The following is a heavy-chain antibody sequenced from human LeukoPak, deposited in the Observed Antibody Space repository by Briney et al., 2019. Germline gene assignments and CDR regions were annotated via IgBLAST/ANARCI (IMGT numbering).Heavy chain of an antibody. CDR2: IYSGGST. J-gene: IGHJ4*02. D-gene: IGHD6-13*01. Sequence: GSLRLSCAVPGFIVSTNYMSWVRQAPGKGLEWVSVIYSGGSTYYADSVKGRFTISRDNSKNTLYLQMNSLRAEDTAVYYCARGVAAAGRGGRWGQGTLVTVSS. V-gene: IGHV3-53*01. CDR1: GFIVSTNY. CDR3: ARGVAAAGRGGR.